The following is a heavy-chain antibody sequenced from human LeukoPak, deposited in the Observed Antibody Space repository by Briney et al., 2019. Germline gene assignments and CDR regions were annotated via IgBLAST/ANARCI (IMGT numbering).Heavy chain of an antibody. Sequence: ASVKVSCKASGYTFTSYYMHWVRQAPGQGLEWMGIINPSGGSTSYAQKFQGRVTITTDESTSTAYMELSSLRSEDTAVYYCARDASRATYYYDSSGYSDSTWGQGTLVTVSS. D-gene: IGHD3-22*01. J-gene: IGHJ4*02. CDR1: GYTFTSYY. CDR2: INPSGGST. V-gene: IGHV1-46*01. CDR3: ARDASRATYYYDSSGYSDST.